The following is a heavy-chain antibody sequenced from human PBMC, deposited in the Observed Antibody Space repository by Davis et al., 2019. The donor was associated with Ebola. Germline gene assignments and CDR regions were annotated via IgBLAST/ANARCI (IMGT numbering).Heavy chain of an antibody. CDR3: AKEYYCSGGSCPGYFDY. D-gene: IGHD2-15*01. V-gene: IGHV3-43*01. Sequence: GESLKISCAASGFTFDDYAMHWVRQAPGKGLEWVSLISWDGGSTYYADSVKGRFTISRDNSKNSLYLQMNSLRTEDTALYYCAKEYYCSGGSCPGYFDYWGQGTLVTVSS. CDR1: GFTFDDYA. J-gene: IGHJ4*02. CDR2: ISWDGGST.